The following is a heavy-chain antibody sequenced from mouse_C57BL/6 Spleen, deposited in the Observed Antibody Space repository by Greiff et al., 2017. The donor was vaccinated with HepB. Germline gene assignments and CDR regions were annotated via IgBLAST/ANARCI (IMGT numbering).Heavy chain of an antibody. Sequence: VQLQQPGAELVRPGSSVKLSCKASGYTFTSYWMDWVKQRPGQGLEWIGNIYPSDSETHYNQKFKDKATLTVDKSSSTAYMQLSSLTSEDSAVYYCARSGYDGNYAAYWGQGTLVTVSA. CDR2: IYPSDSET. CDR1: GYTFTSYW. V-gene: IGHV1-61*01. J-gene: IGHJ3*01. CDR3: ARSGYDGNYAAY. D-gene: IGHD2-1*01.